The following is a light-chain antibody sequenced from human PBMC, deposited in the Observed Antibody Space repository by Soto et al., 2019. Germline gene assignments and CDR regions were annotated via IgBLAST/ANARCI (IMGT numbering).Light chain of an antibody. CDR3: QQYDSKPWT. CDR2: GAS. CDR1: QRLSSRS. Sequence: EVLMTQSPGTLSLSPGERAALSCWASQRLSSRSLAWYQKKPGHGPRLLIYGASRRATGIPERLSATEYGTDLTITISSMENEDFEVYFCQQYDSKPWTFGQGTKVDIK. V-gene: IGKV3-20*01. J-gene: IGKJ1*01.